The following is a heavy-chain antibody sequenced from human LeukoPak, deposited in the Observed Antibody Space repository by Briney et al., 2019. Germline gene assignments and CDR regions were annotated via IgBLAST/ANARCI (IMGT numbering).Heavy chain of an antibody. CDR3: ARDSSGSLDY. CDR2: VKKDGSDK. D-gene: IGHD1-26*01. V-gene: IGHV3-7*01. CDR1: GFTFSTYW. J-gene: IGHJ4*02. Sequence: PGGSLRPSCAASGFTFSTYWMAWVRQAPGKGLEWVANVKKDGSDKNYVDSVKGRFTIFRDNAKNSLYLQMNSLRAEDTAVYYCARDSSGSLDYWGQGTLVTVSS.